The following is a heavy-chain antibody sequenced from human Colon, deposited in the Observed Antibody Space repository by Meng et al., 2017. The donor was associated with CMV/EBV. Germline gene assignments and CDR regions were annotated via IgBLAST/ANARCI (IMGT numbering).Heavy chain of an antibody. Sequence: SETLSLTCTVSGGSISSSSYYWGWIRQPPGKGLEWIGSIYYSGSTYYNPSLKSRVTISVDTSKNHVSLRLTSVTAADTAVYYCARAARDRIHYYGSGSYFDSWGQGTLVTVSS. CDR3: ARAARDRIHYYGSGSYFDS. J-gene: IGHJ4*02. V-gene: IGHV4-39*07. CDR1: GGSISSSSYY. D-gene: IGHD3-10*01. CDR2: IYYSGST.